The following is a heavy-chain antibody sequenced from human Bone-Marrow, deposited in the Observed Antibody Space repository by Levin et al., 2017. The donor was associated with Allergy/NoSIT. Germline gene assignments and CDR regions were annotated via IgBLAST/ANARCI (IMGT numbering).Heavy chain of an antibody. V-gene: IGHV3-30*04. D-gene: IGHD5-18*01. J-gene: IGHJ3*01. Sequence: PGGSLRLSCAASGFTFRTYTMEWVRQTPDKGLEWVALISNDGSNKHYANSVKGRFTISRDNSKDTLYLQMSSLRPEDTAVYYCARDPPHSYGPVRGIFDLWGQGTMVTVSS. CDR3: ARDPPHSYGPVRGIFDL. CDR1: GFTFRTYT. CDR2: ISNDGSNK.